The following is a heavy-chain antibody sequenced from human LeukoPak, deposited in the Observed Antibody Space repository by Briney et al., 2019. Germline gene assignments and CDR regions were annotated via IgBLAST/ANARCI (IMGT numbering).Heavy chain of an antibody. CDR1: GLPFSSYA. Sequence: TGGSLRLSCEASGLPFSSYAMTWVRQAPGRGLEWVSSIGSDGKTHYSESVKGRFVISRDDFGGMVFLQLNSLRVEDTALYYCVRDLHYYVAMDVRGQGTTVTVSS. CDR2: IGSDGKT. CDR3: VRDLHYYVAMDV. D-gene: IGHD3-10*02. J-gene: IGHJ6*02. V-gene: IGHV3-23*01.